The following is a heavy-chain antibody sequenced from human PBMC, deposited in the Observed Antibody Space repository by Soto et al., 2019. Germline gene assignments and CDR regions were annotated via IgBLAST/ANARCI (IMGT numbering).Heavy chain of an antibody. CDR2: INAGNGNT. J-gene: IGHJ3*02. CDR3: ARAAVAATRYAFDI. CDR1: GYTFTSYA. Sequence: ASVKVSCKASGYTFTSYAMRWVRQAPGQRLEWMGWINAGNGNTKYSQKFQGRVTITRDTSASTAYMELSSLRSEDTAVYYCARAAVAATRYAFDIWGQGTMVTVSS. V-gene: IGHV1-3*01. D-gene: IGHD6-19*01.